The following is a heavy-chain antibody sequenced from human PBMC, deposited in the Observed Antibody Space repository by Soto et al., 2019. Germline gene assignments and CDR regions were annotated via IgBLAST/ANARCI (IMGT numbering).Heavy chain of an antibody. CDR3: EKDGASGASEI. D-gene: IGHD2-15*01. CDR1: GFTFSSYG. J-gene: IGHJ3*02. Sequence: GGSLRLSCAASGFTFSSYGMHWVRQAPGKGLEWVAVISYDGSNKYYADSVKGRFTISRDNSKNTLYLQMNSLRAEDTAVYYCEKDGASGASEIWGQGTMVTVS. V-gene: IGHV3-30*18. CDR2: ISYDGSNK.